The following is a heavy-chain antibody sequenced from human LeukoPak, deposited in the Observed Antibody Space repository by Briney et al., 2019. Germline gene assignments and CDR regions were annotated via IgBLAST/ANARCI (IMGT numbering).Heavy chain of an antibody. Sequence: GASVKVSCKASGYTFTTYNINWVRQAPGQGLEWMGWISGYNGNTDYAQKLQGRVTMTTDTSTSTAYMELRSLKSDDTAVYYCARDGHRRYHYDSSGREDAFDIWGQGTMVTVSS. CDR2: ISGYNGNT. D-gene: IGHD3-22*01. V-gene: IGHV1-18*01. CDR1: GYTFTTYN. J-gene: IGHJ3*02. CDR3: ARDGHRRYHYDSSGREDAFDI.